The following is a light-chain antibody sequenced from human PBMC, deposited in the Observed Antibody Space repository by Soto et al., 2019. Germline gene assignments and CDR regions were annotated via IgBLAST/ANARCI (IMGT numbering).Light chain of an antibody. J-gene: IGKJ1*01. V-gene: IGKV1-5*01. CDR1: ESIRTW. CDR3: QQYHNYPRT. Sequence: DIQMTQSPSTLSASIGDRVTITCRASESIRTWLAWYQHKPGKAPKFLIYDASSLESGVPSRFSGSGSGTEFTLTISNLQPGDFATYFCQQYHNYPRTFGQGTKVDIK. CDR2: DAS.